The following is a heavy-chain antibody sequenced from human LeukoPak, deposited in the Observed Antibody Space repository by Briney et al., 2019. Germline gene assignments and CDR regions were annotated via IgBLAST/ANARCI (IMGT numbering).Heavy chain of an antibody. CDR3: ARSYGTYNWFDS. D-gene: IGHD1-14*01. CDR2: IKSKTDGGTT. V-gene: IGHV3-15*01. J-gene: IGHJ5*01. CDR1: GFTFSNAW. Sequence: GGSLRLSCAASGFTFSNAWMSWVRQAPGKGLEWVGRIKSKTDGGTTDYAAPVKGRFTMSRDDSKNTLYLQMNSLRAEDTAVYYCARSYGTYNWFDSWGQGTLVTVSS.